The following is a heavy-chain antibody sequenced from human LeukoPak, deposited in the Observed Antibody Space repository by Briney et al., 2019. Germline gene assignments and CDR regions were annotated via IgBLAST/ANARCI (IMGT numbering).Heavy chain of an antibody. D-gene: IGHD6-13*01. J-gene: IGHJ4*02. CDR2: INPHSGVT. CDR1: GYTFTGYY. V-gene: IGHV1-2*02. CDR3: ARVRSTSSWRRNFDY. Sequence: GASVKVSCKASGYTFTGYYMHWVRQAPGQGLEWMGWINPHSGVTDYAQNFQGRVTMTRDTSISTAYMELSRLRSDDTAVYYCARVRSTSSWRRNFDYWGQGTLVTVSS.